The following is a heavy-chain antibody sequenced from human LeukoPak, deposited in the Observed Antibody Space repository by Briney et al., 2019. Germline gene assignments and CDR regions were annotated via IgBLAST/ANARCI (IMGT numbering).Heavy chain of an antibody. D-gene: IGHD3-10*01. CDR3: ARGGALVRGVAILYGMDA. CDR2: MNSNSDNT. CDR1: GYSITSYD. J-gene: IGHJ6*02. Sequence: ASVKVSCRASGYSITSYDINWVRQAAGQGLEWVGWMNSNSDNTGYARKFQGRVTLTRDTSINTAYMEVNSLTSEDTAVYYCARGGALVRGVAILYGMDAWGQGTTVTVSS. V-gene: IGHV1-8*01.